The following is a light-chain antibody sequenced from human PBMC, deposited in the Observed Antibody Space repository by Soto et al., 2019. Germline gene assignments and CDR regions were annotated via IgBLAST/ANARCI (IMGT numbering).Light chain of an antibody. CDR1: SSDVGGYNY. J-gene: IGLJ2*01. CDR2: EVS. Sequence: QSVLTQPASVSGSPGQSITISCTGTSSDVGGYNYVSWYQQHPGKAPKLMIYEVSNRPSGVSNRFSGSKSGNTASLTISGRQAEDAADYYCSSYTSSSFVVFGGGTKLTVL. V-gene: IGLV2-14*01. CDR3: SSYTSSSFVV.